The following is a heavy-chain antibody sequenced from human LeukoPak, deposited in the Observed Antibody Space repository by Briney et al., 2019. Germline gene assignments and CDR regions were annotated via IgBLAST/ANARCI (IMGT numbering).Heavy chain of an antibody. D-gene: IGHD1-1*01. CDR2: IYHSGST. CDR1: GDSISTSYY. V-gene: IGHV4-38-2*02. Sequence: SETLSLTCTVSGDSISTSYYWGWIRQPPGKGLEWIGSIYHSGSTYYSPSLRSRVTISVDTSKNQLSLKLNSVTAADTAVYYCARTRGGRDAFDVWGQGTMVTVSS. J-gene: IGHJ3*01. CDR3: ARTRGGRDAFDV.